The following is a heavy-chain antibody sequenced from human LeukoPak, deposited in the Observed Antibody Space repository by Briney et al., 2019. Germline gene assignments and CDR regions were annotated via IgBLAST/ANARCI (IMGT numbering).Heavy chain of an antibody. J-gene: IGHJ6*03. CDR1: GYSISSGYY. CDR3: ARVGPTYGSNYYYYMDV. Sequence: SETLSLTCTVSGYSISSGYYWGWIRQPPGKGLEWIGNIYYSESTDYNPSLKSRVTISVDTSKNQFSLKLSSVTAADTAVYYCARVGPTYGSNYYYYMDVWGKGTTVTVSS. CDR2: IYYSEST. V-gene: IGHV4-38-2*02. D-gene: IGHD5-24*01.